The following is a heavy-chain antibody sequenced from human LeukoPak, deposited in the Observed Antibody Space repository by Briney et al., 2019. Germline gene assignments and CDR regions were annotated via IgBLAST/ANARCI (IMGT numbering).Heavy chain of an antibody. V-gene: IGHV1-18*01. D-gene: IGHD2-15*01. CDR3: ARDLGVVVVAAGDY. Sequence: ASVKVSCKTSGYTFTSYGISWVRRAPGQGLEWMGWISAYNGNTNYAQKLQGRVTMTTDTSTSTAYMELRSLRSDDTAVYYCARDLGVVVVAAGDYWGQGTLVTVSS. CDR1: GYTFTSYG. CDR2: ISAYNGNT. J-gene: IGHJ4*02.